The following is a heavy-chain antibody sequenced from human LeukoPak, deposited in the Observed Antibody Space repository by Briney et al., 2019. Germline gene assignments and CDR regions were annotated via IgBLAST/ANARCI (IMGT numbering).Heavy chain of an antibody. CDR3: ARQRADYYYYYVDV. J-gene: IGHJ6*03. CDR1: GGSINSANYY. CDR2: IYYSETT. V-gene: IGHV4-39*01. Sequence: ETLSLTCTVSGGSINSANYYWGRLRQPPGKGLEWIGSIYYSETTYDNPSLKSRVTISIETSKNQFSLKLSSVTASDTAVYYCARQRADYYYYYVDVWGKGTTVAVS.